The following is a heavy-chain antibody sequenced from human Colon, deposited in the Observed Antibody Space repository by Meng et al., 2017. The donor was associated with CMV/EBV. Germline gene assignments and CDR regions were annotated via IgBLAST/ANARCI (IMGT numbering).Heavy chain of an antibody. V-gene: IGHV1-46*01. CDR2: INPSGGST. Sequence: ASVKVSCKASGGTFSSYAISWVRQAPGQGLEWMGIINPSGGSTSYAQKFQGRVTMTRDTSTSTVYMELSSLRSEDTAVYYCARDLRRLKGYSSSSGPAFDYWGQGTLVTVSS. D-gene: IGHD6-6*01. CDR3: ARDLRRLKGYSSSSGPAFDY. CDR1: GGTFSSYA. J-gene: IGHJ4*02.